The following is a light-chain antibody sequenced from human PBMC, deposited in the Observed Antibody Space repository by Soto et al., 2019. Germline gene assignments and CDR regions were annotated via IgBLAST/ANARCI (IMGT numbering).Light chain of an antibody. Sequence: DIQMTQSPSSLSASVGDRVTITCRASQSISSNLNWYQQKPGKAPKLLIYAASSLQSGVPSRISGSGSGTDFTLTISSLQPEDFATYHCQQSYSTTRTFGQGTKVEIK. CDR3: QQSYSTTRT. CDR2: AAS. CDR1: QSISSN. J-gene: IGKJ1*01. V-gene: IGKV1-39*01.